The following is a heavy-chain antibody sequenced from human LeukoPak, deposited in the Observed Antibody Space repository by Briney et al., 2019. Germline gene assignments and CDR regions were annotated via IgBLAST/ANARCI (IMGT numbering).Heavy chain of an antibody. CDR2: ISYDGSNK. CDR1: GFTFSSYA. CDR3: ARTVTQYYFDY. V-gene: IGHV3-30-3*01. J-gene: IGHJ4*02. Sequence: GGSLRLSCAASGFTFSSYAMHWVRQAPGKGLEWVAVISYDGSNKYYADSVKGRFTISRDNSKNTLYLQMNSLRAEDTAVYYCARTVTQYYFDYWGQRTLVTVSS. D-gene: IGHD4-17*01.